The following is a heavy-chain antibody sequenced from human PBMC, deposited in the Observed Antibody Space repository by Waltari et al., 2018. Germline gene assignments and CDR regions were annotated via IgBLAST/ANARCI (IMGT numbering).Heavy chain of an antibody. J-gene: IGHJ5*02. D-gene: IGHD2-8*02. CDR2: IYHDGTT. CDR1: GYAINRGFY. Sequence: QVQLQESGPRLVKPSETLSLTCDVSGYAINRGFYSGWFRQAPEKGLEWIATIYHDGTTFYNPSLTSRVTTSMDTSKNQISLKLKSVTAADTAVYYCTRQTLGYCTSAACRRLEAWGQGTLVTVSS. CDR3: TRQTLGYCTSAACRRLEA. V-gene: IGHV4-38-2*01.